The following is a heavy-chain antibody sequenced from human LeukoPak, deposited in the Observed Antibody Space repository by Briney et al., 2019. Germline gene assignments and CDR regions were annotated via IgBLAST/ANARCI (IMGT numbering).Heavy chain of an antibody. CDR2: ISNNGGSS. CDR1: GFTFSAYA. J-gene: IGHJ4*02. D-gene: IGHD1-1*01. Sequence: GGSLRLSCSASGFTFSAYAMYCVRQAPGKGLEYVSGISNNGGSSFYADSVKGRFTISRDNSKNTLYLQMSSLRAEDTALYYCVKITSVTGGDCWGQGTRLTVSS. V-gene: IGHV3-64D*09. CDR3: VKITSVTGGDC.